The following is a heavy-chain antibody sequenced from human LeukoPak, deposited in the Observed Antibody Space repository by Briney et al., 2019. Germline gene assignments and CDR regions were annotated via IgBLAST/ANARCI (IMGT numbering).Heavy chain of an antibody. CDR2: IKEDGSEK. D-gene: IGHD6-6*01. J-gene: IGHJ4*02. CDR3: ARGEHSSFDY. CDR1: GFTFSSYW. V-gene: IGHV3-7*01. Sequence: GGSLRLSCSASGFTFSSYWMNWVRQAPGKGLEWVANIKEDGSEKYYVDSEKGRFTISRDNAKNSLYLQMNSLRAEDTAVYYCARGEHSSFDYWGQGTLVTVSS.